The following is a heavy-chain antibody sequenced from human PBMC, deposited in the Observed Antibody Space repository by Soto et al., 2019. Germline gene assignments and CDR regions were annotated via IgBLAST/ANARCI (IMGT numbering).Heavy chain of an antibody. D-gene: IGHD5-12*01. J-gene: IGHJ3*02. CDR3: ARDNSGYSGYAAPLDAFDI. CDR1: GDSVSSNSAA. Sequence: SETLSLTCAISGDSVSSNSAAWNWIRQSPSRGLEWLGRTYYRSKWYNDYAVSVKSRITINPDTSKNQFSLQLNSVTPEDTAVYYCARDNSGYSGYAAPLDAFDIWGQGTMVTVSS. V-gene: IGHV6-1*01. CDR2: TYYRSKWYN.